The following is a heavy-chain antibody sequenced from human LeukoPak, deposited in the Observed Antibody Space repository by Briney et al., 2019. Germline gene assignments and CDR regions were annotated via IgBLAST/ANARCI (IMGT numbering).Heavy chain of an antibody. V-gene: IGHV3-30*02. J-gene: IGHJ4*02. Sequence: SGGSLRLSCAASGFTFSSYGMHWVRQAPGKGLEWVAFIRYDGSNKYYADSVKGRSTISRDNSKNTLYLQMNSLRAEDTAVYYCAKDRGYCTNGVCYSRFSFDYWGQGTLVTVSS. CDR2: IRYDGSNK. CDR3: AKDRGYCTNGVCYSRFSFDY. CDR1: GFTFSSYG. D-gene: IGHD2-8*01.